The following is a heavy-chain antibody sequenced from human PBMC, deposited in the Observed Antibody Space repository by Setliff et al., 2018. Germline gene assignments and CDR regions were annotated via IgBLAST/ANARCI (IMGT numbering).Heavy chain of an antibody. J-gene: IGHJ4*02. D-gene: IGHD3-10*01. Sequence: SETLSLTCTVSGGSISSSSYYWGWIRQPPGKGLEWIGSIYYSGSTYYNPSLKSRVTISVDTSKNQFSLKLSSVTAADTAIYYCAKGRGEMDSWGQGILVTVSS. CDR2: IYYSGST. V-gene: IGHV4-39*07. CDR3: AKGRGEMDS. CDR1: GGSISSSSYY.